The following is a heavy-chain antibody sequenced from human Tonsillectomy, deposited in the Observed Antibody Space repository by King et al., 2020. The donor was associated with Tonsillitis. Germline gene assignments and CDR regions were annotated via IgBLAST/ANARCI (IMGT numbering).Heavy chain of an antibody. CDR2: ISGSGGST. V-gene: IGHV3-23*04. CDR1: GFIFSSYA. Sequence: VQLVESGGGLVQPGGSLRLSCAASGFIFSSYAMSWVRQAPGKGLEWVSGISGSGGSTYYADSVKGRFTISRDTSKNTLHLQMNSMRAEDTAVYYCAKDHYGDTAMADFDYWGQGTLVTVSS. D-gene: IGHD5-18*01. CDR3: AKDHYGDTAMADFDY. J-gene: IGHJ4*02.